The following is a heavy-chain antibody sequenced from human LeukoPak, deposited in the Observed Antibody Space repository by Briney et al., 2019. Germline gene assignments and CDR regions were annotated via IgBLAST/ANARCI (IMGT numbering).Heavy chain of an antibody. CDR1: GYAFTSYD. Sequence: ASVKVSCKASGYAFTSYDINWVRQATGQGREWMGWMNPNSGNTGYAQKFQGRVTIPRNTSISTAYMELSSLRSEDTAVYYCARGLYCSGGSCYLYYFVYWGQGTLVTVSS. V-gene: IGHV1-8*03. CDR2: MNPNSGNT. D-gene: IGHD2-15*01. CDR3: ARGLYCSGGSCYLYYFVY. J-gene: IGHJ4*02.